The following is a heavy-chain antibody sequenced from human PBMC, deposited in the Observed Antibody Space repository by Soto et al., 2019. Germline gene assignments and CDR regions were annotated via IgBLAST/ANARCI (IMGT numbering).Heavy chain of an antibody. J-gene: IGHJ6*02. CDR2: IYYSGST. CDR3: ARDRERIWFGELLDYYGMDV. CDR1: GGSISSGDYY. D-gene: IGHD3-10*01. Sequence: SETLSLTCTVSGGSISSGDYYWSWIRQPPGKGLEWTGYIYYSGSTYYNPSLKSRVTISVDTSKNQFSLKLSSVTAADTAVYYCARDRERIWFGELLDYYGMDVWGQGTTVTVSS. V-gene: IGHV4-30-4*01.